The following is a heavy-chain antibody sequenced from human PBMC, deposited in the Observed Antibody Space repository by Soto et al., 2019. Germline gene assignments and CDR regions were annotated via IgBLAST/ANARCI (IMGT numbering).Heavy chain of an antibody. D-gene: IGHD2-15*01. CDR3: AKRRGAGGHFDY. J-gene: IGHJ4*02. CDR1: GFTFSSYA. V-gene: IGHV3-23*01. Sequence: VQLLESGGGLVQPEGSLRLSCAASGFTFSSYAMDWVRQGPGKGLEWVAVVSIGGSTHYADSVRGRSTISRDNSKNTLSLQMNSLTAEDTAVYFCAKRRGAGGHFDYWGQGALVTVSS. CDR2: VSIGGST.